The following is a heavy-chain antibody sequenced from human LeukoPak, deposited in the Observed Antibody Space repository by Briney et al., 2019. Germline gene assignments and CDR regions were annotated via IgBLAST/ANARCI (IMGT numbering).Heavy chain of an antibody. V-gene: IGHV4-59*04. Sequence: PSETLSLTCTVSGGSISSYYWSWIRQPPGKGLEWIGYIYHSGSTYYNPSLKSRVTISVDRSKNQFSLKLSSVTAADTAVYYCALGVGLSGYFDYWGQGTLVTVSS. CDR1: GGSISSYY. CDR3: ALGVGLSGYFDY. J-gene: IGHJ4*02. D-gene: IGHD3-10*01. CDR2: IYHSGST.